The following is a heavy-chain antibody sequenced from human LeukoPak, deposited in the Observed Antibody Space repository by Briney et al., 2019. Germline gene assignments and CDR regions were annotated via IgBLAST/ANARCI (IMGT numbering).Heavy chain of an antibody. Sequence: GGSLRLSCAASGFTFSSYGMHWVRQAPGKGLEWVAVIWYDGSNKYYADSVKGRFTISRDNSKNTLYLQMNSLRDEDTAVYYCSRESRYSSDYWGQGTLVTVSS. CDR3: SRESRYSSDY. CDR2: IWYDGSNK. V-gene: IGHV3-33*01. CDR1: GFTFSSYG. J-gene: IGHJ4*02. D-gene: IGHD6-13*01.